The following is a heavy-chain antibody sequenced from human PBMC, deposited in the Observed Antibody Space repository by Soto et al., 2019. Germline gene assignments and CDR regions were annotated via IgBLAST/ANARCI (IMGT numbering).Heavy chain of an antibody. J-gene: IGHJ2*01. CDR3: AAHLKATVTAYWFFDL. CDR1: GGSFSGYY. Sequence: SETLSLTCAVYGGSFSGYYWSWIRQPPGKGLEWIGEINHSGSTNFNPSLKSRVSISVDTSKKQFSLKISSVTAADTAVYYCAAHLKATVTAYWFFDLWGRGTLVTVSS. D-gene: IGHD4-17*01. CDR2: INHSGST. V-gene: IGHV4-34*01.